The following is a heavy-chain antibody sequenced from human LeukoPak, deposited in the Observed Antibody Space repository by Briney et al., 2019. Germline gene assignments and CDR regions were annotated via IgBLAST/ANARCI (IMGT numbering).Heavy chain of an antibody. V-gene: IGHV4-59*01. D-gene: IGHD2-21*02. Sequence: KSSETLSLTCTGSGGPISSYYWNWIRQPPGKKLGWIWYIYYSGSTNYNPSLKSRVTISVDTSKNQFSLKLSSVTAADTAVYYCARTPNTCGGDCYPDYWGQGTLVTVSS. CDR3: ARTPNTCGGDCYPDY. J-gene: IGHJ4*02. CDR1: GGPISSYY. CDR2: IYYSGST.